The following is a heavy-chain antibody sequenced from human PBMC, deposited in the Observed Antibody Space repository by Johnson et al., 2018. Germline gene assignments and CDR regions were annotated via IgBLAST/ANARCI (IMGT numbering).Heavy chain of an antibody. CDR2: IGTAGDT. Sequence: EVQLVESGGGLVQPGGSLRLSCAASGFTFSSYDMHWVRQATGKGLEWVSAIGTAGDTYYPGSVKGRFTISRENAKNSLYLQMNSRRAGDTAVYYCANGEGLGALQHWGQGTLVTVSS. CDR3: ANGEGLGALQH. D-gene: IGHD1-26*01. V-gene: IGHV3-13*01. CDR1: GFTFSSYD. J-gene: IGHJ1*01.